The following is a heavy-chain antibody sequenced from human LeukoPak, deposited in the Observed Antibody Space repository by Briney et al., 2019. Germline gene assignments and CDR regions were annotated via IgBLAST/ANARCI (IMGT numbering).Heavy chain of an antibody. CDR2: IYYSGST. D-gene: IGHD4-17*01. J-gene: IGHJ4*02. V-gene: IGHV4-61*01. CDR3: ARVVAGAYVFFDY. Sequence: SETLSLTCTVSGGSVSSGSYYWSWIRQPPGKGLEWIGYIYYSGSTYYNPSLTGRVTISVDTSKNQFSLKLSSVTAADTAVYYCARVVAGAYVFFDYWGQGTLVTVSS. CDR1: GGSVSSGSYY.